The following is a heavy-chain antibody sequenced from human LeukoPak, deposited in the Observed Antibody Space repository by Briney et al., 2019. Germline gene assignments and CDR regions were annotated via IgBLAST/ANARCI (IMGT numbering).Heavy chain of an antibody. V-gene: IGHV4-34*01. Sequence: PSETLSLTCAVYGGSFSNYYWSWIRQPPGKVLEWIGEINHSGSTNYNPSLKSRVTISVDTSKNQFSLKLSSVTAADTAVYYCASLIRNYDFWSVGDAFDIWGQGTMVTVSS. CDR2: INHSGST. CDR3: ASLIRNYDFWSVGDAFDI. J-gene: IGHJ3*02. D-gene: IGHD3-3*01. CDR1: GGSFSNYY.